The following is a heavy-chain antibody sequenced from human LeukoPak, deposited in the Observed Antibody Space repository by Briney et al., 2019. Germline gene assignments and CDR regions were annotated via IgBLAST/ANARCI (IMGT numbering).Heavy chain of an antibody. CDR3: ARMTNYYYYMDV. V-gene: IGHV3-48*01. CDR1: GFTFSSNS. CDR2: ISSSSSTI. J-gene: IGHJ6*03. Sequence: PGGSLRLSCAASGFTFSSNSMNWARQAPGKGLEWVSSISSSSSTIYYADSVKGRFTISRDNAKNSLYLQMNSLRAEDTAVYYCARMTNYYYYMDVGGKGTTVTVSS.